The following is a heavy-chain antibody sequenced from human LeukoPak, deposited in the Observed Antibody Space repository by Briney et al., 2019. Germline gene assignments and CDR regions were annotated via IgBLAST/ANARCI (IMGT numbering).Heavy chain of an antibody. CDR1: GFTFSSYN. CDR3: ARGKTSQNIVTRKTYNWFDP. CDR2: ISSSSNYI. V-gene: IGHV3-21*01. J-gene: IGHJ5*02. D-gene: IGHD2/OR15-2a*01. Sequence: TGGSLRLSCAASGFTFSSYNMNWVRQAPGKGLEWVSSISSSSNYIYYADSVKGRFTISRDNAKNSLYLQMKSLRAEDTAVYYCARGKTSQNIVTRKTYNWFDPWGQGTLVTVSS.